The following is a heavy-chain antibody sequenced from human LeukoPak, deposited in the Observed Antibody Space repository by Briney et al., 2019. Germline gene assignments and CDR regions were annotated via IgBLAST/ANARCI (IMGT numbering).Heavy chain of an antibody. J-gene: IGHJ4*02. CDR1: GFTFTSYW. CDR2: IKPDGSEK. V-gene: IGHV3-7*01. Sequence: GGSLRLSCAASGFTFTSYWMNWVSQPPGKGLEWVANIKPDGSEKYYVDSVKGRFTISRDNAKNSLYLQMNSLRAEDTAVYYCARGGAGHSSGWYASYYWGQGTLVTVSS. D-gene: IGHD6-19*01. CDR3: ARGGAGHSSGWYASYY.